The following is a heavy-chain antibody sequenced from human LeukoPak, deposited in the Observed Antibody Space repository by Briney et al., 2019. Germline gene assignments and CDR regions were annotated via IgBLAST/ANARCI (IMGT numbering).Heavy chain of an antibody. V-gene: IGHV4-59*01. CDR3: ARDLRDAFDI. J-gene: IGHJ3*02. Sequence: SETLSLTCTVSGGSISSYYWSWIRQPPGKGLEWIGYIYYSGSTNYNPSLKSRVTISVDTSKNQFSLKLSSVTAADTAVYYCARDLRDAFDIWGQGTMVTVSS. CDR2: IYYSGST. CDR1: GGSISSYY.